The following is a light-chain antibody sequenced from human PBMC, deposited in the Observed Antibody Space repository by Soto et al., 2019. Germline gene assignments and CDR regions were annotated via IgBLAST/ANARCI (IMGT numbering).Light chain of an antibody. V-gene: IGKV1-5*03. CDR2: KAS. J-gene: IGKJ1*01. CDR3: QQYDSYWT. CDR1: QSINNW. Sequence: DIQMTQSPSTLSASVGDRITITCRASQSINNWLAWYQQKPGKAPKLLIYKASSLESGVPSGFSGSGSGTEFTLTISSLQPDDFATYYCQQYDSYWTFGQGTKVEVK.